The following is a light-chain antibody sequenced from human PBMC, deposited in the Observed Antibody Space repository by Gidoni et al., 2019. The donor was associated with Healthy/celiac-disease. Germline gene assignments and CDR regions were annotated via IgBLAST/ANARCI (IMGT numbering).Light chain of an antibody. V-gene: IGKV4-1*01. J-gene: IGKJ1*01. CDR1: QSVLYNSNNKNY. CDR2: WAS. Sequence: DIVMTQSPDSLAVSLGERAPINCKSSQSVLYNSNNKNYLAWYQQKPGQPPKLLIYWASTRESGVPDRFSGSGSGTDFTLTISSLQAEDVAVYYCQQYYSTPEAFGQGTKVEIK. CDR3: QQYYSTPEA.